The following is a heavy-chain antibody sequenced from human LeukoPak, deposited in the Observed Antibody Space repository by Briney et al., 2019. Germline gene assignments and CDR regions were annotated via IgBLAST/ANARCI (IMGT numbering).Heavy chain of an antibody. D-gene: IGHD2/OR15-2a*01. Sequence: PGGSLRLSCAASGFTLSNYGMHWVRQAPGKGLEWVAVIWYDGSTKEFADSVKGRFTVSRDNSKNTVYLQMSSLRAEDTAVYYCARDVSVDWFDPWGQGTLVTVSS. CDR2: IWYDGSTK. V-gene: IGHV3-33*01. CDR1: GFTLSNYG. CDR3: ARDVSVDWFDP. J-gene: IGHJ5*02.